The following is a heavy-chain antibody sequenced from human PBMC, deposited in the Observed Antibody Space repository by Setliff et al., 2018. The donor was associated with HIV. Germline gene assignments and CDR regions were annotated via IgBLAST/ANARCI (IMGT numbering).Heavy chain of an antibody. J-gene: IGHJ3*02. CDR1: GFTFSSYE. CDR2: ISSSGSTI. D-gene: IGHD3-16*01. CDR3: ARELLWEALDAFDI. V-gene: IGHV3-48*03. Sequence: GESLKISCAASGFTFSSYEMNWVRQAPGKGLEWVSYISSSGSTIYYADSVKGRFTISRDNAKNSLYLQMNSLRAEDTAVYYCARELLWEALDAFDIWGQGTMVTVSS.